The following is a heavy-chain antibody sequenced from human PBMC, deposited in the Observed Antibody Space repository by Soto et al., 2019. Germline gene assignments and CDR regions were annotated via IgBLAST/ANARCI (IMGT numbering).Heavy chain of an antibody. J-gene: IGHJ5*02. D-gene: IGHD5-12*01. CDR2: TYFRSKWYN. CDR1: GDSVSSNTAS. V-gene: IGHV6-1*01. CDR3: AKGDNLGPKTGYAFDP. Sequence: SQTLSLTFAISGDSVSSNTASWNWIRQSPSRGLEWLGRTYFRSKWYNDYAVSVKSRIIINPDTSNNQFSLQLNSVTPEDTAVYFCAKGDNLGPKTGYAFDPWGQGIMVTSPQ.